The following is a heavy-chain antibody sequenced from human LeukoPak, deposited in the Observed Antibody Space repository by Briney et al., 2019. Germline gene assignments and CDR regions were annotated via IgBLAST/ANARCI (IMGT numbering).Heavy chain of an antibody. CDR3: AREFSGSDGFFDC. V-gene: IGHV3-66*02. Sequence: PGGSLRLSRASSGFTVTSNYMRWVRQAPGKGLEWVSVIYSGGVTYYADSVKGRFTISRDNRKNTLFLQMNSLRAEDTAVYYCAREFSGSDGFFDCWGQGTLVTVSS. J-gene: IGHJ4*02. D-gene: IGHD6-19*01. CDR2: IYSGGVT. CDR1: GFTVTSNY.